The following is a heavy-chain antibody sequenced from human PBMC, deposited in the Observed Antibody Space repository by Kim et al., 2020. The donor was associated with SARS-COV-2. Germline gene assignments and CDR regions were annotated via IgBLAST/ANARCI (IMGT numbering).Heavy chain of an antibody. CDR3: AKAMVLNCSSGWYNPPFDY. CDR1: GYTFTSYY. CDR2: INPSSGST. V-gene: IGHV1-46*01. J-gene: IGHJ4*02. D-gene: IGHD2-15*01. Sequence: ASVKVSCKASGYTFTSYYMHWVRQAPGQGLEWMGIINPSSGSTSYAQKFQGRVTMTRDTSMSTAYMELSSLRSEDTAVYYCAKAMVLNCSSGWYNPPFDYWGQGTLVTVSS.